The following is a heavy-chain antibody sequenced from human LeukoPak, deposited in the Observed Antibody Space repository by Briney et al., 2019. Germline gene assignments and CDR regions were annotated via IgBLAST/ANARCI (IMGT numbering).Heavy chain of an antibody. V-gene: IGHV3-23*01. CDR1: GLTFSNYA. CDR2: VVGSGSGT. Sequence: GSLRLSCAASGLTFSNYAMSWVRQAPGKGLEWVSTVVGSGSGTYYADSVKGRFTISRDNSKNTLYLQMNSLRAEDTAVYYCAKGPSGSYSFDYWGQGTLVTVSS. J-gene: IGHJ4*02. CDR3: AKGPSGSYSFDY. D-gene: IGHD1-26*01.